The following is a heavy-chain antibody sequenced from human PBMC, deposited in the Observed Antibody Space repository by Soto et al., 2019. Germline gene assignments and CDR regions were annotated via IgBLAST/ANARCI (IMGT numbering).Heavy chain of an antibody. D-gene: IGHD2-15*01. CDR2: INHSGST. V-gene: IGHV4-34*01. CDR3: AGEAGGDYYYYGMDV. CDR1: GGSFSGYY. Sequence: PSETLSLTCAVYGGSFSGYYWSWIRQPPGKGLEWIGEINHSGSTNYNPSLKSRVTISVDTSKNQFSLKLSSVTAADTAVYYCAGEAGGDYYYYGMDVWGQGTTVTVSS. J-gene: IGHJ6*02.